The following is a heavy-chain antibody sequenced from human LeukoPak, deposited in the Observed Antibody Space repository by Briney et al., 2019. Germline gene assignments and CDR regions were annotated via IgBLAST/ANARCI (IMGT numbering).Heavy chain of an antibody. CDR1: EYTFTAYY. V-gene: IGHV1-2*02. CDR3: ARAGTTVTALFDY. Sequence: ASVKVSCKASEYTFTAYYMHWVRQAPGQGLEWMGWINPNSGGANYAQKFQGRVTMTRDTSISTAYMELSRLRSEDTAVYYCARAGTTVTALFDYWGQGTLVTVSS. D-gene: IGHD4-17*01. J-gene: IGHJ4*02. CDR2: INPNSGGA.